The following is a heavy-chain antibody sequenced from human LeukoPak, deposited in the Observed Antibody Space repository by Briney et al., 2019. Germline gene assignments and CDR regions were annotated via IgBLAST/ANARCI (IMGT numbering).Heavy chain of an antibody. J-gene: IGHJ2*01. D-gene: IGHD6-13*01. CDR3: ARVYYSNSYDYWYFDL. V-gene: IGHV4-59*01. CDR1: GGSISSYY. CDR2: IFYSGST. Sequence: PSETLFLTCTVSGGSISSYYWSWIRQPPGKGLEWIGYIFYSGSTNYNPSLKSRVTISVDTSKNQFSLKLSSVTAADTAVYYCARVYYSNSYDYWYFDLWGRGTLVTVSS.